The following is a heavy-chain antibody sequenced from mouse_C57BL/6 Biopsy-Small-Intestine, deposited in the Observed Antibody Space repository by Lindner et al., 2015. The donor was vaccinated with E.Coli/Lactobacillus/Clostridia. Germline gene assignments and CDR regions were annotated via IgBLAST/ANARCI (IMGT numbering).Heavy chain of an antibody. J-gene: IGHJ2*01. Sequence: QLQESGAELVRPGSSVKMSCKTSGYTFTFYGINWVKQRPGHGLEWIGYIYIGNGCTEYNEKFKDKATLTSDTSSSTVYMQLSSLTSEDSAVYFCARSDYYGSRGDFDYWGQGTTLTVSS. CDR3: ARSDYYGSRGDFDY. D-gene: IGHD1-1*01. CDR1: GYTFTFYG. CDR2: IYIGNGCT. V-gene: IGHV1-58*01.